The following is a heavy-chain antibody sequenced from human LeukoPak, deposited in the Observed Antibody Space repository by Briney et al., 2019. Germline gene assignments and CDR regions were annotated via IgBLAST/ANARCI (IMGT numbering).Heavy chain of an antibody. D-gene: IGHD5-24*01. CDR3: ARAGLGYNLVDY. Sequence: SVKVFCKASGGTFSSYAISWVRQAPGQGLEWMGRIIPIFGTANYAQKFQGRVTITTDESTSTAYMELSSLRSEDTAVHYCARAGLGYNLVDYWGQGTLVTVSS. CDR2: IIPIFGTA. V-gene: IGHV1-69*05. J-gene: IGHJ4*02. CDR1: GGTFSSYA.